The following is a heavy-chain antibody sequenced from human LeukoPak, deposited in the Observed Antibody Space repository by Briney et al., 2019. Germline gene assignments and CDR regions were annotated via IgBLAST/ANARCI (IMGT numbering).Heavy chain of an antibody. D-gene: IGHD3-16*01. CDR1: GFTFSTYS. CDR3: AKDIRQGLGVDI. J-gene: IGHJ3*02. V-gene: IGHV3-48*04. CDR2: IDTGTSTI. Sequence: GGSLRLSCAASGFTFSTYSMNWVRQAPGKGLEWVSYIDTGTSTIYYADSVKGRFTISRDNAKNSLYLQMNSLRAEDTALYYCAKDIRQGLGVDIWGQGTMVTVSS.